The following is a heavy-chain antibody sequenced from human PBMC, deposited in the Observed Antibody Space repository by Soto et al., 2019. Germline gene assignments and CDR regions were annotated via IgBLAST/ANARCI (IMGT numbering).Heavy chain of an antibody. V-gene: IGHV3-30*18. CDR2: ISYDGSDK. J-gene: IGHJ6*02. CDR1: GFTFNNSG. D-gene: IGHD5-12*01. Sequence: PGGSLRLSCRVSGFTFNNSGMHWVRQASGKGLEWMAVISYDGSDKYYADSVKGRVIISRDNSKNTLNLEMNSLRAEDTAIYYCVKDRVPGAYGNYYGMDVWGQGTTVTVSS. CDR3: VKDRVPGAYGNYYGMDV.